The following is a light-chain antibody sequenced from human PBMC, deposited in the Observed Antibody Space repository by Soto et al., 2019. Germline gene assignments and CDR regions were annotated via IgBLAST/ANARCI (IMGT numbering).Light chain of an antibody. J-gene: IGKJ4*01. CDR2: AAS. CDR3: QHLNSYPCLT. V-gene: IGKV1-9*01. CDR1: QGISSY. Sequence: DIQLTQSPSFLSASVGDRVTITCRASQGISSYLAWYQQKPGKAPKLLIYAASTLQSGVPSRFSGSGSGTEFTLTISSLQPEDFATYYCQHLNSYPCLTVGGGTKVEIK.